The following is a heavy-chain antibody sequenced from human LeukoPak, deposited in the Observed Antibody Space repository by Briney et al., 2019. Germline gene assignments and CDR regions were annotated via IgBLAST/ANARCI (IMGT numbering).Heavy chain of an antibody. CDR3: ARRVATMGHRLLDP. D-gene: IGHD5-12*01. V-gene: IGHV1-3*01. CDR1: GYTFTSYA. Sequence: ASVKVSCKASGYTFTSYARHWVRQAPGQRLEWMGWINAGNGNTKYSQKFQGRVTITRDTSASTAYMELSSLRSEDTAVYYCARRVATMGHRLLDPWGQGSLVTVSS. CDR2: INAGNGNT. J-gene: IGHJ5*02.